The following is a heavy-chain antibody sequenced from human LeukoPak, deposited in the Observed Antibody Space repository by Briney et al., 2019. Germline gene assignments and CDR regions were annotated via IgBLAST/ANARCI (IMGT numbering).Heavy chain of an antibody. CDR3: ATSTDWALDH. CDR1: GFSFSDHY. D-gene: IGHD3-9*01. V-gene: IGHV3-72*01. CDR2: VRNRVESDRT. Sequence: TGGSLRLSCSASGFSFSDHYIDWVRQAPGKGLEWLGRVRNRVESDRTEYAASVQGRFTISRDNSRNTVCLQMNSLRTEDTAVYYCATSTDWALDHWGQGTLVAVSS. J-gene: IGHJ4*01.